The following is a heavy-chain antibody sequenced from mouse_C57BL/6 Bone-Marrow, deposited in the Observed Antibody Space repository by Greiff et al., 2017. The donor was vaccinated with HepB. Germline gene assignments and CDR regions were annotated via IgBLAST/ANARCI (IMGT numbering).Heavy chain of an antibody. CDR2: IDPSDSYT. D-gene: IGHD1-1*01. V-gene: IGHV1-59*01. Sequence: QVQLQQPGAELVRPGTSVKLSCKASGYTFTSYWMPWVKQRPGQGLEWIGVIDPSDSYTNYNQKFKGKATLTVDTSSSTAYMQLSSLTSEDSAVYYCARGGSSHFDYAMDYWGQGTSVTVSS. CDR3: ARGGSSHFDYAMDY. J-gene: IGHJ4*01. CDR1: GYTFTSYW.